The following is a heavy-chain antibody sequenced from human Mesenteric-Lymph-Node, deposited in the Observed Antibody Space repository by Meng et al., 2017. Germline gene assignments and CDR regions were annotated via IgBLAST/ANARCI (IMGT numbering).Heavy chain of an antibody. D-gene: IGHD3-10*01. V-gene: IGHV4-59*01. Sequence: SETLSLTCTVSGASISSYYWSWIRQPPGRGLEWIGYMYYSGSTNYNPSLESRVTMSVDTSNNQFSLKLSSVTAADTAVYYCARDRLWFGELFYYYGMDVWGQGTTVTVS. CDR3: ARDRLWFGELFYYYGMDV. J-gene: IGHJ6*02. CDR2: MYYSGST. CDR1: GASISSYY.